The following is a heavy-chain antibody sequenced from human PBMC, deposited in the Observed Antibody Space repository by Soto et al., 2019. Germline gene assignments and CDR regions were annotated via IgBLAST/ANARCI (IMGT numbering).Heavy chain of an antibody. D-gene: IGHD2-2*01. CDR3: ARGEVVVVPAATAEYYYYYYGMDV. Sequence: SETLSLTCAVYGGAFSGYYWSWIRQPPGKGLERIGEINHSGSTNYNPSLKSRVTISVDTSKNQFSLKLSSVTAADTAVYYCARGEVVVVPAATAEYYYYYYGMDVWGQGTTVTVS. V-gene: IGHV4-34*01. J-gene: IGHJ6*02. CDR2: INHSGST. CDR1: GGAFSGYY.